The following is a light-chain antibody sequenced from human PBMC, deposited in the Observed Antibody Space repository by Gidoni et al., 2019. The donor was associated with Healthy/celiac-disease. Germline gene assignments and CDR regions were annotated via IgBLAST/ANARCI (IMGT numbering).Light chain of an antibody. CDR3: SSYTSSSSWV. CDR1: SSDVGGYNY. Sequence: QSALTQPASASGSPGQSITISCTGTSSDVGGYNYVSWYQQHPGKAPKLMIYDVSTRPSGVSNRFSGSKSGNTASLTISGLQAEDEADYYCSSYTSSSSWVFGGGTKLTVL. CDR2: DVS. V-gene: IGLV2-14*01. J-gene: IGLJ3*02.